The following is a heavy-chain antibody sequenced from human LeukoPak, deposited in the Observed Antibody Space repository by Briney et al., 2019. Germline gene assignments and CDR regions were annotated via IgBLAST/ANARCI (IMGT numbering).Heavy chain of an antibody. CDR1: GFTFNNNA. J-gene: IGHJ3*01. CDR3: ARDPDILTGIAFDV. V-gene: IGHV3-7*05. D-gene: IGHD3-9*01. CDR2: INQDGSQK. Sequence: GGSLRLSCATSGFTFNNNAMSWVRQAPGKGLEWVANINQDGSQKYYVDSVKGRFTISRDNAKNSLYLQMNSLRAGDTAVYYCARDPDILTGIAFDVWGQGTMVTVSS.